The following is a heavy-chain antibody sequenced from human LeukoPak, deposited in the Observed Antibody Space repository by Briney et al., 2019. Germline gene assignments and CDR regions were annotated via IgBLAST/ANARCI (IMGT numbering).Heavy chain of an antibody. V-gene: IGHV3-30*04. J-gene: IGHJ5*02. CDR1: GFTFSSYA. Sequence: GGSLRLSCAASGFTFSSYAMHWVRQAPGKGLEWVAVISYDGSNKYYADSVKGRFTISRDNSKNTLYLQMNSLRAEDTAVYYCARQRGSIAVAMGWFDPWGQGTLVTASS. D-gene: IGHD6-19*01. CDR3: ARQRGSIAVAMGWFDP. CDR2: ISYDGSNK.